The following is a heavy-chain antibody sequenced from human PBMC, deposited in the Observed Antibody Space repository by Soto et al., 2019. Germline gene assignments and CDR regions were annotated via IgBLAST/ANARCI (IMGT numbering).Heavy chain of an antibody. Sequence: QVQLVQSGAEVKKPGSSVKVSCKASGGTFSSYTISWVRQAPGQGLEWMGRIIPILGIANYAQKFQGRVTITADKSTSTAYMELSSLRSEDTAVYYCASIDCSGGSRSLDYWGQGTLVTVSS. CDR2: IIPILGIA. D-gene: IGHD2-15*01. V-gene: IGHV1-69*02. J-gene: IGHJ4*02. CDR3: ASIDCSGGSRSLDY. CDR1: GGTFSSYT.